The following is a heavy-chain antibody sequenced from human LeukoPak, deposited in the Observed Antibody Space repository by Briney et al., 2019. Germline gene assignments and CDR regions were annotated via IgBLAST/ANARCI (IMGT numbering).Heavy chain of an antibody. D-gene: IGHD3-22*01. Sequence: GASVKVSCKASGYTFTSYYMHWVRQAPGQGLEWMGIINPSGGSTSYAQKFQGRVTMTRDTSTSTVYMELSSLRSEDTAVYYCARDYRYDSSGYYYPIDYWGQGTLVTVSS. CDR1: GYTFTSYY. V-gene: IGHV1-46*01. CDR2: INPSGGST. J-gene: IGHJ4*02. CDR3: ARDYRYDSSGYYYPIDY.